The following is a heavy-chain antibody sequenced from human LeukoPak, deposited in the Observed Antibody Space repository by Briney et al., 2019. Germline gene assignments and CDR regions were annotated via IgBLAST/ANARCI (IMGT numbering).Heavy chain of an antibody. CDR3: VRHLSDITSCPNY. V-gene: IGHV5-51*01. CDR1: GYPFDPYW. CDR2: SYPGDSRT. J-gene: IGHJ4*02. D-gene: IGHD2-2*01. Sequence: GESLKISCKGSGYPFDPYWIGWVAQMPGKGLEWVGISYPGDSRTTYSPSFQGQVTISADKSTRTAYLQWNSLEASDTAIYYCVRHLSDITSCPNYWGPGTLITVAS.